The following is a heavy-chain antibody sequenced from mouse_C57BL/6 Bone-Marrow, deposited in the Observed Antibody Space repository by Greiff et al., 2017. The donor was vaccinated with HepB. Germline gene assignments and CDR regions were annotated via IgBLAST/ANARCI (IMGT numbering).Heavy chain of an antibody. CDR1: GFTLSDYE. V-gene: IGHV5-17*01. J-gene: IGHJ3*01. CDR3: ARGCYYYGSWFAY. Sequence: EVRLMESGGGLVKPGGSLKLSCAASGFTLSDYEMPWVRQVPEKGLEWVAYISIGSSTIYYADSVKGRFTISRDNAKNTLCLQMTSLRSEDTAMYYCARGCYYYGSWFAYWGQGTLVTVSA. D-gene: IGHD1-1*01. CDR2: ISIGSSTI.